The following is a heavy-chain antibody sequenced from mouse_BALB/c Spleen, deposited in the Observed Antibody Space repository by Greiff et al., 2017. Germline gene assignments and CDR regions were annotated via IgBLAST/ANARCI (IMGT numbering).Heavy chain of an antibody. CDR1: GFSLTSYG. V-gene: IGHV2-9*02. D-gene: IGHD2-4*01. CDR2: IWAGGST. Sequence: VMLVESGPGLVAPSQSLSITCTVSGFSLTSYGVHWVRQPPGKGLEWLGVIWAGGSTNYNSALMSRLSISKDNSKSQVFLKMNSLQTDDTAMYYCANMITTRGVAYWGQGTLVTVSA. J-gene: IGHJ3*01. CDR3: ANMITTRGVAY.